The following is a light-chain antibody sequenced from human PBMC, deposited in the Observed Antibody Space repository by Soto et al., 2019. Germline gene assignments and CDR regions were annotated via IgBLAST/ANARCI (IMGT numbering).Light chain of an antibody. CDR1: QSISSY. CDR3: QQYNSYSYT. J-gene: IGKJ2*01. V-gene: IGKV1-5*03. Sequence: DIQMTQSASTLSASVGVRVTIACRYSQSISSYLAWYQQKPGKAPNLLIYKASNLASRVPSRFTGGGSGTDITLTINSLQPDDSATYYWQQYNSYSYTFGQGTKLEIK. CDR2: KAS.